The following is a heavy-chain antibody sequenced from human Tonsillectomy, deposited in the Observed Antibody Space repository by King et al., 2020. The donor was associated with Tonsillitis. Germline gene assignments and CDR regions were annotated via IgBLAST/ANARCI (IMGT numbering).Heavy chain of an antibody. CDR1: GGSISSDNYY. V-gene: IGHV4-39*07. J-gene: IGHJ4*02. Sequence: QLQESGPGLVKPSETLSLTCTVSGGSISSDNYYWGWIRQPPGKGLEWIGTISNSGTTYYNPSLKSRVTISVDTTKNKFSLKLNSVTAADTAVFYCASGAYYSGRRVDYWGQGTLVTVSS. CDR3: ASGAYYSGRRVDY. D-gene: IGHD3-10*01. CDR2: ISNSGTT.